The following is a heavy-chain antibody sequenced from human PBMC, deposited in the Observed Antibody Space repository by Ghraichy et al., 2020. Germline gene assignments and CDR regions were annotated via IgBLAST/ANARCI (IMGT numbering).Heavy chain of an antibody. Sequence: GGSLRLSCAASGFTFSNAWMSWVRQAPGKGLEWVGRIKSKTDGGTTDYAAPVKGRFTISRDDSKNTLYLQMNSLKTEDTAVYYCTTDWQWELLFKDAFDIWGQGTMVTVSS. CDR2: IKSKTDGGTT. V-gene: IGHV3-15*01. CDR1: GFTFSNAW. CDR3: TTDWQWELLFKDAFDI. J-gene: IGHJ3*02. D-gene: IGHD1-26*01.